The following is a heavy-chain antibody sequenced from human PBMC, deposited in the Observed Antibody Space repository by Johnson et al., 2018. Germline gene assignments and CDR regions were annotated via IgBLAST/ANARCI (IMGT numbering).Heavy chain of an antibody. V-gene: IGHV3-48*02. CDR1: GFTFSRYS. D-gene: IGHD3-3*01. CDR2: ISSSRSTI. Sequence: VQLVESGGGLVKPGGSLRLSCAASGFTFSRYSMNWVRQAPGKGLEWVSYISSSRSTIYYADSVKGRFTISRDNAKNSLYLQMNSLRDEDTAVYYCATVTNFGVAPYYYYGMDVWGQGTTVTVSS. J-gene: IGHJ6*02. CDR3: ATVTNFGVAPYYYYGMDV.